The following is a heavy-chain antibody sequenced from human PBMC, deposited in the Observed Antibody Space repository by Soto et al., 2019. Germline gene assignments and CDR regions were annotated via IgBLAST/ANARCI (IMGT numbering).Heavy chain of an antibody. CDR2: IYYSGST. J-gene: IGHJ4*02. D-gene: IGHD5-18*01. Sequence: QVQLQESGPGLVKPSQTLSLTCTVSGGSISSGDYYWSWIRQPPGKGLEWIGYIYYSGSTYYNPSLKRRVTMSVDTSKNQFSLKLSSVTAADTAVYYCAREGSSGYSYGHWGQGTLVTVSS. V-gene: IGHV4-30-4*01. CDR1: GGSISSGDYY. CDR3: AREGSSGYSYGH.